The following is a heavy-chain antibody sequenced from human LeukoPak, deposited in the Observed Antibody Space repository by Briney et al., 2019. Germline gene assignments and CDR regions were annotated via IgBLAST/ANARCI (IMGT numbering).Heavy chain of an antibody. D-gene: IGHD3-22*01. CDR1: GSTVSSTY. CDR2: INSGGVA. J-gene: IGHJ4*02. Sequence: HPGGSLRLSCAASGSTVSSTYMSWVRQAPGKGLEWVSVINSGGVAYYADSVKGRFTISRDNSKNTLYLQMNSLRAEDTAVYYCVSWLGDYWGQGTLVTVSS. CDR3: VSWLGDY. V-gene: IGHV3-53*01.